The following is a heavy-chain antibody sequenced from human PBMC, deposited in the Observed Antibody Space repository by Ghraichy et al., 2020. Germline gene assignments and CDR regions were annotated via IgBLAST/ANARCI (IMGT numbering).Heavy chain of an antibody. Sequence: LSLTCAASGFTFSNTWTSWVRMAPWKWLEWVGRIKSKTDGGTTDYAAPVKGRFTISRADSKNTLYLQMNSLKTEDTAVFYCTTDSLGDTAKRFDYWGQDTVVTVSS. CDR1: GFTFSNTW. J-gene: IGHJ4*02. V-gene: IGHV3-15*01. D-gene: IGHD5-18*01. CDR3: TTDSLGDTAKRFDY. CDR2: IKSKTDGGTT.